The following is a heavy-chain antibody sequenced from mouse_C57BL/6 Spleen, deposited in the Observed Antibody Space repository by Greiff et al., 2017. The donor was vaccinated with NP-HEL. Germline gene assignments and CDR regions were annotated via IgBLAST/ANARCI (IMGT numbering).Heavy chain of an antibody. CDR2: INPNNGGT. J-gene: IGHJ3*01. Sequence: EVQLQQSGPELVKPGASVKISCKASGYTFTDYYMNWVKQSHGKSLEWIGDINPNNGGTSYNQKFKGKATLTVDKSSSTAYMELRSLTSEDSAVYYCARNYDGYFAYWGQGTLVTVSA. D-gene: IGHD2-3*01. CDR1: GYTFTDYY. V-gene: IGHV1-26*01. CDR3: ARNYDGYFAY.